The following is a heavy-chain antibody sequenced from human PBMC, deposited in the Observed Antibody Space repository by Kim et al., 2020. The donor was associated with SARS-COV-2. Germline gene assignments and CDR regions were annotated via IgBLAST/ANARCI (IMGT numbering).Heavy chain of an antibody. Sequence: SETLSLTCTVSGGSISSDYWSWIRQPPGKGLEWIGYIYSSGSTSYNPSLECRATISVDTSNNQLSLKLNSVTAADTAVYYCARTYSGTYYFDQWGQGTQVTVSS. V-gene: IGHV4-59*13. J-gene: IGHJ4*02. CDR3: ARTYSGTYYFDQ. D-gene: IGHD1-26*01. CDR1: GGSISSDY. CDR2: IYSSGST.